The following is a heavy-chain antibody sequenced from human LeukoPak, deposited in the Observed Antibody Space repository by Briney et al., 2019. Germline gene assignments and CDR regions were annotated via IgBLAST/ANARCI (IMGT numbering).Heavy chain of an antibody. CDR2: IIPIFGTT. J-gene: IGHJ4*02. Sequence: SVKVSCKASGGTFSSNAISWVRQAPGQGLEWMGGIIPIFGTTNYAQKFLGRVTITADESTSTAYMELSSLRSEDTAVYYCARGRGICSSTSCYNYWGQGTLVTVSS. D-gene: IGHD2-2*02. CDR1: GGTFSSNA. V-gene: IGHV1-69*13. CDR3: ARGRGICSSTSCYNY.